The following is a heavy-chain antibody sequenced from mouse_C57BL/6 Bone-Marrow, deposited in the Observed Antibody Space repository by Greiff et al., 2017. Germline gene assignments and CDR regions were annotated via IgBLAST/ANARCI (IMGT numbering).Heavy chain of an antibody. V-gene: IGHV1-74*01. D-gene: IGHD1-1*01. CDR3: ATLYSSLGYYSAMDY. J-gene: IGHJ4*01. CDR2: IHPSDSDT. Sequence: VKLQQPGPELVQPGASVKVSCKASGYAFTSYWMHWVQQRPGQGLEWIGRIHPSDSDTNYNQKFKGKATLTVDTSSPTAYMPLSSLTSQDSPVYYWATLYSSLGYYSAMDYWGQGTSGTVSS. CDR1: GYAFTSYW.